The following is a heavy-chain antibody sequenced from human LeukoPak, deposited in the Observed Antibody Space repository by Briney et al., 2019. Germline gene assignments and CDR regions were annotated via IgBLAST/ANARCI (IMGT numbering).Heavy chain of an antibody. CDR3: AREGVIAAAGIGY. V-gene: IGHV3-21*01. CDR2: ISSSSYI. D-gene: IGHD6-13*01. J-gene: IGHJ4*02. Sequence: GGSLRLSCTASGFTFSSYSMNWVRQAPGKGLEWVSSISSSSYIYYADSVKGRFTISRDNAKNSLYLQMNSLRAEDTAVYYCAREGVIAAAGIGYWGQGTLVTVSS. CDR1: GFTFSSYS.